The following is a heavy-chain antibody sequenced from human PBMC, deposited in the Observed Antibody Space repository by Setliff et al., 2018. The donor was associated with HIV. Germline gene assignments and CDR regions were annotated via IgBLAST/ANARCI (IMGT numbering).Heavy chain of an antibody. D-gene: IGHD6-19*01. J-gene: IGHJ4*01. CDR3: ARDGLLVAGIRFDY. V-gene: IGHV1-69*05. Sequence: ASVKVSCKASGGSFSSYAVSWVRQAPGQGLEWMGGIIPAFGTANYAQKFQGRVTITTDESTSTAYMELSGLRSEDTAVYFCARDGLLVAGIRFDYWGQGTLVTVSS. CDR2: IIPAFGTA. CDR1: GGSFSSYA.